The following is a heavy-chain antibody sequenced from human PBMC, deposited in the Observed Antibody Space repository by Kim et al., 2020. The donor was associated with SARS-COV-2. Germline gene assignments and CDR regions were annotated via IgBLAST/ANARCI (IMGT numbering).Heavy chain of an antibody. J-gene: IGHJ4*02. CDR2: IYYSGST. CDR3: ARQGGYHSPFDA. Sequence: SETLSLTCTVSGGSISSYYWSWIRQPPGKGLEWMGYIYYSGSTNYNPSLKSRVTISVDTSKNQFSLKLSSVTATETAVYYCARQGGYHSPFDAWGQGTLGTVSS. D-gene: IGHD5-12*01. V-gene: IGHV4-59*08. CDR1: GGSISSYY.